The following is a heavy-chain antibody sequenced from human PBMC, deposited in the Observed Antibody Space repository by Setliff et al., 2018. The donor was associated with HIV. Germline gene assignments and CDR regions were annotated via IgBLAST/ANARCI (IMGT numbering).Heavy chain of an antibody. V-gene: IGHV4-4*07. CDR1: GGSFGVYR. CDR2: IDSSGTT. D-gene: IGHD3-10*01. Sequence: NPSETLSLTCTISGGSFGVYRWSWIRQSAGRGLEWIGRIDSSGTTDYKPSLKGRVAISVDTSRSQFSLRVTSVTAADTAVYFCARDRHSSGLGGYGPWGPGILVTVSS. J-gene: IGHJ5*02. CDR3: ARDRHSSGLGGYGP.